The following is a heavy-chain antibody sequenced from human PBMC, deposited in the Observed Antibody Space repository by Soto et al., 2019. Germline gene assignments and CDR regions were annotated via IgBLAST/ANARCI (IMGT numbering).Heavy chain of an antibody. D-gene: IGHD2-15*01. J-gene: IGHJ3*02. CDR3: ARGLEGDCSGGSCYWAGVRAFDI. CDR2: INHSGST. V-gene: IGHV4-34*01. Sequence: SETLSLTCAVYGGSFSGYYWSWIRQPPGKGLEWIGEINHSGSTNYNPSLKSRVTISVDTSKNQFSLKLSSVTAADTAVYYCARGLEGDCSGGSCYWAGVRAFDIWGQGTMVTVSS. CDR1: GGSFSGYY.